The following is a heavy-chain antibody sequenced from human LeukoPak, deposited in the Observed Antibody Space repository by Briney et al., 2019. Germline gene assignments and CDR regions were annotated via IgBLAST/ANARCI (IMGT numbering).Heavy chain of an antibody. CDR1: GFTVSSNY. CDR2: IYSGGST. Sequence: PGGSLRLSCAASGFTVSSNYMSWVRQAPGKGLEWVSVIYSGGSTYYADSVKGRFTISRDNSKNTLYLQMNSLRAEDTAVYYCARYPVGYCSGGSCSRAFDPWGQGTLVTVSS. CDR3: ARYPVGYCSGGSCSRAFDP. V-gene: IGHV3-66*01. D-gene: IGHD2-15*01. J-gene: IGHJ5*02.